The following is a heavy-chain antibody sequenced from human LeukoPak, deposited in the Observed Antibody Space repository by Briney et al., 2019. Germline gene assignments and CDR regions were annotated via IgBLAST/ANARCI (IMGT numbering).Heavy chain of an antibody. J-gene: IGHJ4*02. CDR2: IKQDGIEK. V-gene: IGHV3-7*05. D-gene: IGHD2-2*01. Sequence: GRSLRLSCAASGFTFSSYWMSSVRQAPGKWLEWVANIKQDGIEKYYVDSVKGRFTISRDNAKNSLYLQMNSLRAEDTAVYYCARDQRYCSSSSCPWEPFDYWGQGTLVTVSS. CDR3: ARDQRYCSSSSCPWEPFDY. CDR1: GFTFSSYW.